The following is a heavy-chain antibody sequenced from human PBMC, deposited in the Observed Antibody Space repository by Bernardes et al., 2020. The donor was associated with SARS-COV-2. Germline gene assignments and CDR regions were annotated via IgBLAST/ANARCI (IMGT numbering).Heavy chain of an antibody. V-gene: IGHV1-18*01. CDR3: VRDEYYFSVDYRRASDGDY. Sequence: ASVKVSCKASGYSFTSYGISWVRQAPGQGPQWMGWISPYHDKTNYAEDFRDRVAMTADTSTSTAYMELRNLRSGDTAMYYCVRDEYYFSVDYRRASDGDYWGQGTLVTVSS. D-gene: IGHD3-10*01. CDR1: GYSFTSYG. J-gene: IGHJ4*02. CDR2: ISPYHDKT.